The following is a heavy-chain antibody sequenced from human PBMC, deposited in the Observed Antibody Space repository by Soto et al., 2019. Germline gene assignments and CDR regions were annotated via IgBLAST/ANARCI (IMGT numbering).Heavy chain of an antibody. CDR2: IIPRYDSV. D-gene: IGHD1-26*01. V-gene: IGHV1-69*06. CDR1: GGTSNTYT. Sequence: QVQLVQSGAEVKKPGSSVKVSCEASGGTSNTYTVNWVRQAPGHGLEWIGQIIPRYDSVNYAENFQGRVTITADKSTNTPYMELSSLTSDDTALYYCATWRSFSGSYCFDYWGQGTLISVSS. CDR3: ATWRSFSGSYCFDY. J-gene: IGHJ4*02.